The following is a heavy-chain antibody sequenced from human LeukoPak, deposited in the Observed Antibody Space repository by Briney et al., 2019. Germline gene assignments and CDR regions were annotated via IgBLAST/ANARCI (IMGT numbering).Heavy chain of an antibody. Sequence: PGGSLRLSCAASGFSFRSYWMHWVRQAPGKGLVWVSDIDSDGTTTRYADSVKGRFTISRDNANNKLYLQMNSLRAEDTAVYYCARVNGPPIDWGQGALVTVSS. D-gene: IGHD2-15*01. V-gene: IGHV3-74*01. CDR3: ARVNGPPID. J-gene: IGHJ4*02. CDR1: GFSFRSYW. CDR2: IDSDGTTT.